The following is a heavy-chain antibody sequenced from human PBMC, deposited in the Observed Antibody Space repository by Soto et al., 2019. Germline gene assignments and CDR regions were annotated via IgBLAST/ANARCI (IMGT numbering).Heavy chain of an antibody. V-gene: IGHV3-74*01. Sequence: PGGSLRLSSAASGFTFSSCWMHWVRQAPGEGLVWVSRINIDGSSTSYADSVKGRFTISRDNAKNTLYLQMNSLRAEDTAIYYCARFRVPIWGQGTMVTVSS. D-gene: IGHD3-3*01. CDR1: GFTFSSCW. CDR3: ARFRVPI. J-gene: IGHJ3*02. CDR2: INIDGSST.